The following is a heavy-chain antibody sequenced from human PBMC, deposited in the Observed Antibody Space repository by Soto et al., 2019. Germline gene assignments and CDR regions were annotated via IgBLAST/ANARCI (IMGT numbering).Heavy chain of an antibody. Sequence: PGGSLRLSCAASGFTFSSYAMSWVCQAPGKGLEWVSAISGSGGSTYYADSVKGRFTISRDNSKNTLYLQMNSLRAEDTAVYYCAKAGVSGYYGSGSYCIDYWGQGALVTVSS. J-gene: IGHJ4*02. V-gene: IGHV3-23*01. CDR1: GFTFSSYA. D-gene: IGHD3-10*01. CDR3: AKAGVSGYYGSGSYCIDY. CDR2: ISGSGGST.